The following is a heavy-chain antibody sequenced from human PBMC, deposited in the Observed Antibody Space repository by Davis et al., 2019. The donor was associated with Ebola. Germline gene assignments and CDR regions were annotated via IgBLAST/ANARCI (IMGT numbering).Heavy chain of an antibody. Sequence: SETLSLTCTVSGDSISSHFWNWIRQSPGKGLEWIGYKSYSGRTDYNPSLRSRVTISADTSKNQLSLSLTSVTAADTAVYYCARDLTTARGFDFWGQGTLVPVSS. CDR3: ARDLTTARGFDF. J-gene: IGHJ4*02. V-gene: IGHV4-59*11. CDR1: GDSISSHF. CDR2: KSYSGRT. D-gene: IGHD6-6*01.